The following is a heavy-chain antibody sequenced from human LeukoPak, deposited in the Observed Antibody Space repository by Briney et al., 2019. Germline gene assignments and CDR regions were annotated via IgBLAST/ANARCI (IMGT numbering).Heavy chain of an antibody. CDR1: GFTFSSYA. CDR3: AKDHNDILTGYGFYFDY. Sequence: PGGSLRLSCAASGFTFSSYAMSWVRQAPGKGLEWVSAISGSGGSTYYADSVKGRFTISRDNSKNTLYLQMNSLRAEDTAVYYCAKDHNDILTGYGFYFDYWGQGTLVTVSS. J-gene: IGHJ4*02. CDR2: ISGSGGST. D-gene: IGHD3-9*01. V-gene: IGHV3-23*01.